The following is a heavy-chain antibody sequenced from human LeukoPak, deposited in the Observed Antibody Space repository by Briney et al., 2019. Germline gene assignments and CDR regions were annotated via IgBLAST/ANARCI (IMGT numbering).Heavy chain of an antibody. V-gene: IGHV1-69*04. CDR1: GGTSSSYT. D-gene: IGHD2-2*01. CDR2: IIPILGIA. CDR3: ARDSSIVVVPAAIGSGYYFDY. Sequence: SVKVSCKASGGTSSSYTISWVRQAPGQGLEWMGRIIPILGIANYAQKFQGRVTITADKSTSTAYMELGSLRSEDTAVYYCARDSSIVVVPAAIGSGYYFDYWGQGTLVTVSS. J-gene: IGHJ4*02.